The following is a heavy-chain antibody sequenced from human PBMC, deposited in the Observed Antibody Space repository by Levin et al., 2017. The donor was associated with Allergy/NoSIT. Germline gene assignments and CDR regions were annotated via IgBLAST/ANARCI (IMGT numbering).Heavy chain of an antibody. J-gene: IGHJ4*02. CDR2: IRSKANSYAT. Sequence: GGSLRLSCAASGFTFSGSAMHWVRQASGKGLEWVGRIRSKANSYATAYAASVKGRFTISRDDSKNTAYLQMNSLKTEDTAVYYCTPLPAAITGIAAAGHYWGQGTLVTVSS. CDR3: TPLPAAITGIAAAGHY. V-gene: IGHV3-73*01. CDR1: GFTFSGSA. D-gene: IGHD6-13*01.